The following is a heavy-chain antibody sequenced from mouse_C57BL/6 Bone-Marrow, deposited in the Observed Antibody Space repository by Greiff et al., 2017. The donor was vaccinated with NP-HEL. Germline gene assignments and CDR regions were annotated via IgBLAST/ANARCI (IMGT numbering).Heavy chain of an antibody. CDR1: GFNIKDDY. J-gene: IGHJ1*03. Sequence: VQLKQSGAELVRPGASVKLSCTASGFNIKDDYMHWVKQRPEQGLEWIGWIDPENGDTEYASKFQGKATITADTSSNTAYLQLSSLTSEDTAVYYCTTLYDGPLCFDVWGTGTTVTVSS. D-gene: IGHD2-3*01. V-gene: IGHV14-4*01. CDR3: TTLYDGPLCFDV. CDR2: IDPENGDT.